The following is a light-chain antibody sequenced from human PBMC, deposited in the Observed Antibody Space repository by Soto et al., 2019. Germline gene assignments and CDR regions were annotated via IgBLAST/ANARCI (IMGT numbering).Light chain of an antibody. CDR2: LEGSGSY. J-gene: IGLJ3*02. CDR1: SGHSSYI. Sequence: QLVLTQSSSASASMGSSVKLTCTLSSGHSSYIIAWHQQQPGKAPRYLMKLEGSGSYKKGSGLPDRFSCSSSGADRYLTFSNLHFVDEADYLCETLDSNSSVFGGGTKLTVL. V-gene: IGLV4-60*02. CDR3: ETLDSNSSV.